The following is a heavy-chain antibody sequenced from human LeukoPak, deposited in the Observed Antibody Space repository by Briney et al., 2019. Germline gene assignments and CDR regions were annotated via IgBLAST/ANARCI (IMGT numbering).Heavy chain of an antibody. Sequence: ASLKVSCKASGYTFNSYDITWVRQAPGQGLEWMGWISAYNGTTNYAQKVQGRVTMTTDTSTSTAYMELRSLRSDDTAVYYCARVSHYYGSEIEYWGQGTLVTVSS. D-gene: IGHD3-10*01. CDR2: ISAYNGTT. CDR3: ARVSHYYGSEIEY. CDR1: GYTFNSYD. J-gene: IGHJ4*02. V-gene: IGHV1-18*01.